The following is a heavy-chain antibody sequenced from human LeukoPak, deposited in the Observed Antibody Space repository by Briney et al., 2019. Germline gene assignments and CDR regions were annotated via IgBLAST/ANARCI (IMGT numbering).Heavy chain of an antibody. CDR1: GFTFSTYE. V-gene: IGHV3-48*03. CDR2: ISSSGNTI. Sequence: GGSLRLSCAASGFTFSTYEMNWVRQAPGKGLEWVSYISSSGNTIYYADSVKGRFTISRDNAKNSLYLQMNSLRAEDTAVYYCAREFRYYESWGQGTLVTVSS. J-gene: IGHJ4*02. CDR3: AREFRYYES.